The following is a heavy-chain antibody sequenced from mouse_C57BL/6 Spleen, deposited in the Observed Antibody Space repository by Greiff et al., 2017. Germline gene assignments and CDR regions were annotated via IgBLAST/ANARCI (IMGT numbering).Heavy chain of an antibody. Sequence: DVQLQESGGDLVKPGGSLKLSCAASGFTFSSYGMSWVRQTPDKRLEWVATISSGGSYTYYPDSVKGRFTISRDNAKNTLYLQMSSLKSEDTAMYYCARPVRGSGDFDDWGQGTTLTVSS. J-gene: IGHJ2*01. CDR3: ARPVRGSGDFDD. CDR2: ISSGGSYT. CDR1: GFTFSSYG. D-gene: IGHD1-1*01. V-gene: IGHV5-6*01.